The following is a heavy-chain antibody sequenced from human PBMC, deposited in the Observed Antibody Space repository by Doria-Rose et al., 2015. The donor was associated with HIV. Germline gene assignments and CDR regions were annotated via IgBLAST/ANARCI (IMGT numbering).Heavy chain of an antibody. J-gene: IGHJ6*03. CDR2: IGWDSGAK. D-gene: IGHD3-10*01. CDR1: GFSFESYA. Sequence: ESGGGLVQPGRSLRLSCVGSGFSFESYAMHWVRLAPGKGLEWVAGIGWDSGAKGNADSVEGRFTISRDNAKKSVYLEMRSLRPEDTAFYYCAKAPIIGPKYYLYMDVWGKGTSVTVSS. V-gene: IGHV3-9*01. CDR3: AKAPIIGPKYYLYMDV.